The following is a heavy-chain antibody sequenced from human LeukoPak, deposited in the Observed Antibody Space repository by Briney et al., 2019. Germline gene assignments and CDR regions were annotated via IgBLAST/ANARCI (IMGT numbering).Heavy chain of an antibody. V-gene: IGHV3-30*14. CDR2: ISYDGSNK. CDR1: GFTFSSYA. Sequence: GGSLRLSCAASGFTFSSYAMHWVRQAPGKGLEWVAVISYDGSNKYYADSVKGRFTISRDNSKNTLYLQMNSLRAEDTAVYYCAILDYYGSGDFDYWGQGTLVTVSS. CDR3: AILDYYGSGDFDY. D-gene: IGHD3-10*01. J-gene: IGHJ4*02.